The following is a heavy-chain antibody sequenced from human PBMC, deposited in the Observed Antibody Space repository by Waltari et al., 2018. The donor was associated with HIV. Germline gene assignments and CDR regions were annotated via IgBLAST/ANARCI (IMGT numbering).Heavy chain of an antibody. CDR3: TKGVKFYGP. CDR2: LYVDGSS. Sequence: EVQLVTAGGRLVMPGGSLGLPGQAPYVRVLDTSITWVRRAPGTGLEWVSVLYVDGSSHYSDSVRGRFIVSGDKTKNTVFLQMNYLIVEDTALYFCTKGVKFYGPWGQGTQVTVSP. V-gene: IGHV3-53*04. J-gene: IGHJ5*02. CDR1: YVRVLDTS. D-gene: IGHD2-21*01.